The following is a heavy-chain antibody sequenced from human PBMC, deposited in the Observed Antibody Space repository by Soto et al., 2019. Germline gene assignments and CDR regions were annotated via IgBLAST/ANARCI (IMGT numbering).Heavy chain of an antibody. Sequence: QVQLVQSGPEVKEPGASVRVSCKASGYTFINYNIFWVRQAPGQGLEWMGWISTSNGDTNYAQNFQVRVTMTTDTSTSTAYVELRSLRYDDTAVYYCARDITGATGDYWGQGTLVTVSS. CDR3: ARDITGATGDY. D-gene: IGHD1-26*01. J-gene: IGHJ4*02. CDR1: GYTFINYN. CDR2: ISTSNGDT. V-gene: IGHV1-18*01.